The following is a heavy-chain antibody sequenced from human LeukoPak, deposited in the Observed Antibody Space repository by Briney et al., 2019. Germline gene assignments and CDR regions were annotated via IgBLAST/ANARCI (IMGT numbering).Heavy chain of an antibody. CDR1: GFTFSSYG. CDR2: IWYDGSNK. V-gene: IGHV3-33*01. D-gene: IGHD2-15*01. CDR3: ARGLAGLVAAPIDY. J-gene: IGHJ4*02. Sequence: GGSLRLSCAASGFTFSSYGTHWVRQAPGKGLEWVAVIWYDGSNKYYADSVKGRFTISRDNSKNTLYLQMNSLRAEDTAVYYCARGLAGLVAAPIDYWGQGTLVTVSS.